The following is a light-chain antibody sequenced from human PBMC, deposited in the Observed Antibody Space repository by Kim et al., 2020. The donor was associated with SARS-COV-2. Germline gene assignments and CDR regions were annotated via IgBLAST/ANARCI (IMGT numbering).Light chain of an antibody. CDR3: QQYNAYPLI. V-gene: IGKV1-5*03. J-gene: IGKJ4*01. Sequence: DIEMTQSPSPLSAFVGERVTITCRASQSISTWLAWFQHKPGKAPNLLIYKASTLATGVPSRFSASGSGTEFTLTISSLQPDDFATYYCQQYNAYPLIFGGGTKVDIK. CDR2: KAS. CDR1: QSISTW.